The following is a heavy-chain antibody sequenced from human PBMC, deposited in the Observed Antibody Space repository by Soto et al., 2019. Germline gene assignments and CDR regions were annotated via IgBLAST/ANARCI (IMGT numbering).Heavy chain of an antibody. Sequence: PGGSLRLSCAASGFTFSSYAMSWVRQAPGKGLEWVSAISGSGGSTYYADSVKGRFTISRDNSKNTLYLQMNSLRAEDTAVYYCAKVSAHYDILTGYYYSGMDVWGQGTTVTVSS. CDR3: AKVSAHYDILTGYYYSGMDV. J-gene: IGHJ6*02. CDR1: GFTFSSYA. CDR2: ISGSGGST. V-gene: IGHV3-23*01. D-gene: IGHD3-9*01.